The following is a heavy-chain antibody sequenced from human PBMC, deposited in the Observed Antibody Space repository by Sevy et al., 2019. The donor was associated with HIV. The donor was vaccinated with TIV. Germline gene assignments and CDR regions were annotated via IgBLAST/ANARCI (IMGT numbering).Heavy chain of an antibody. Sequence: SETLSLTCTVSGGSISSYYWSWIRRPPGKGLEWIGYIYYSGSTNYNPSLKSRVTISVDTSKNQFSLKLSSVTAADTAVYYCARLAGEGYDHYYDSSGYRGFFDYWGQGTLVTVSS. CDR1: GGSISSYY. V-gene: IGHV4-59*01. CDR2: IYYSGST. D-gene: IGHD3-22*01. CDR3: ARLAGEGYDHYYDSSGYRGFFDY. J-gene: IGHJ4*02.